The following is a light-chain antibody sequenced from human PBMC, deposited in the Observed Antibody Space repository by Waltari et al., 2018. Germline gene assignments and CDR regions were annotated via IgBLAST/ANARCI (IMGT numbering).Light chain of an antibody. CDR1: QSANTN. J-gene: IGKJ2*01. Sequence: ERVMTQSPATLSVSPGETATLSCRASQSANTNLAWYQQKAGQAPRLLIYDASIRATGVPARFSGSGAGTEFTLTITGLQSEDFAVYYCQQYNNWLYTFGQGTKLEIK. CDR3: QQYNNWLYT. V-gene: IGKV3-15*01. CDR2: DAS.